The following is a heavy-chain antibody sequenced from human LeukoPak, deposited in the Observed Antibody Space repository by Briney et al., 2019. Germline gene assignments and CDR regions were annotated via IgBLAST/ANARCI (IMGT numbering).Heavy chain of an antibody. CDR3: ARALPLPFEPIRPSYDYCGNSPPYSFDY. J-gene: IGHJ4*02. Sequence: PSQTLSLTCTVSGGSISSGDDYWSWIRQPPGKGLEWIGYIYHSGSTYYNPSLKSRVTISVDRSKNQFSLKLSSVTAADTAVYYCARALPLPFEPIRPSYDYCGNSPPYSFDYWGQGTLVTVSS. CDR1: GGSISSGDDY. D-gene: IGHD4-23*01. CDR2: IYHSGST. V-gene: IGHV4-30-2*01.